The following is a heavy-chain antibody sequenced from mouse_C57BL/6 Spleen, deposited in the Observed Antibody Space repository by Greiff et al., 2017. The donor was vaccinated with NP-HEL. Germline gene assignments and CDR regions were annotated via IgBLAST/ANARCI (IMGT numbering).Heavy chain of an antibody. J-gene: IGHJ1*03. CDR1: GFTFSNYW. V-gene: IGHV6-3*01. Sequence: EVKVEESGGGLVQPGGSMKLSCDASGFTFSNYWMNWVRQSPEQGLEWVAQIRPKSDNNATHYAESGKGRFTISRDDSKSSVYLQMNNLRAEDTGIYYCTGWGWLLFYWYVDVWGTGTTVTVSS. CDR3: TGWGWLLFYWYVDV. D-gene: IGHD2-3*01. CDR2: IRPKSDNNAT.